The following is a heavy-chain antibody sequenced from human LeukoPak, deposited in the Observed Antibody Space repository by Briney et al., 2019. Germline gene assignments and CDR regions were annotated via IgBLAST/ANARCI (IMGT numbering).Heavy chain of an antibody. CDR2: IYYSGGT. J-gene: IGHJ4*02. CDR3: ARVGADGSGFLFDY. D-gene: IGHD3-10*01. V-gene: IGHV4-59*12. Sequence: SETLTLTCTVSGGSITGYYWNWIRQPPGKGLEWIAYIYYSGGTHYNPSLESRVTISVDTSKSQFSLKLSSVTAADTAVYYCARVGADGSGFLFDYWGQGTLVTVSS. CDR1: GGSITGYY.